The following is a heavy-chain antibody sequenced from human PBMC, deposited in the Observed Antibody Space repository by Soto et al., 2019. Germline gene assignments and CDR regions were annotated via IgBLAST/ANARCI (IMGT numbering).Heavy chain of an antibody. Sequence: GGSLRLSCAASGFTFSSYAMSWVRLAPGKGLEWVSATSGSGGSTYYADSVKGRFTISRDNSKNTLYLQMNSLRAEDTAVYYCAKTPSSGWYGNFDYWGQGTLVTVSS. D-gene: IGHD6-19*01. CDR3: AKTPSSGWYGNFDY. V-gene: IGHV3-23*01. CDR1: GFTFSSYA. CDR2: TSGSGGST. J-gene: IGHJ4*02.